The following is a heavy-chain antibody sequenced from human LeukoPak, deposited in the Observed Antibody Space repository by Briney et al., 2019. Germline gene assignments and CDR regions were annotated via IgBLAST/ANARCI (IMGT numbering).Heavy chain of an antibody. D-gene: IGHD6-6*01. CDR2: IYHSGST. V-gene: IGHV4-59*12. CDR3: ARDARARLDY. J-gene: IGHJ4*02. Sequence: SETLSLTCTVSGGSISSYYWSWIRQPPGKGLEWIGYIYHSGSTYYNPSLKSRVTISVDRSKNQFSLKLSSVTAADTAVYYCARDARARLDYWGQGTLVTVSS. CDR1: GGSISSYY.